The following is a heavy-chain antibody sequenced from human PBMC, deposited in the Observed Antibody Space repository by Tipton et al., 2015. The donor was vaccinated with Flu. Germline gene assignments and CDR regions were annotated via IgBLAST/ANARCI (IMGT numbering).Heavy chain of an antibody. CDR2: IIPIFGTA. D-gene: IGHD3-22*01. V-gene: IGHV1-69*18. CDR3: ARVGGDYYDSSGYGRLDY. CDR1: GGTFSSYA. Sequence: QLVQSGAEVKKPGSSVKVSCKASGGTFSSYAISWVRQAPGQGLEWMGRIIPIFGTANYAQKFQGRVTITADESTSTAYMELSSLGSEDTAVYYCARVGGDYYDSSGYGRLDYWSQGTLVTVSS. J-gene: IGHJ4*02.